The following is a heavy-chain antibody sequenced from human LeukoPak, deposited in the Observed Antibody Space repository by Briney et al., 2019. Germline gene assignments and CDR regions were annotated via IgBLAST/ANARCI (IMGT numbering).Heavy chain of an antibody. CDR2: IYSGGST. CDR1: GGSISSYY. D-gene: IGHD3-10*01. Sequence: ETLSLTCTVSGGSISSYYWSWVRQAPGKGLEWVSVIYSGGSTYYADSVKGRFTISRDNSKNTLYLQMNSLRAADTAVYYCARDSAYYGMDVWGQGTTVTVSS. J-gene: IGHJ6*02. CDR3: ARDSAYYGMDV. V-gene: IGHV3-66*01.